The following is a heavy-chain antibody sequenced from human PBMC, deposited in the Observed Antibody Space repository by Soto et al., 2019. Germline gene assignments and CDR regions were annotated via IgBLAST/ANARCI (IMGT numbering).Heavy chain of an antibody. CDR3: AKVQNPSSAWYWDAFDI. J-gene: IGHJ3*02. Sequence: QVHLVESGGGVVQPGRSLRLSCAASGFTFSNYVMHWVRQAPGKGLEWVAVISHDGSNKYYADSVKGRFTISRDNSKSTLYLQMSSLRAEDTAVYYCAKVQNPSSAWYWDAFDIWGQGTLVTVSS. V-gene: IGHV3-30*18. D-gene: IGHD6-19*01. CDR1: GFTFSNYV. CDR2: ISHDGSNK.